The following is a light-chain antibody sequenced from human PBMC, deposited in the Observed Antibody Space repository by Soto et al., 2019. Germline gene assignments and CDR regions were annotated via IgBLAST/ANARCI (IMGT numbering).Light chain of an antibody. CDR2: DNN. J-gene: IGLJ2*01. CDR3: GTLDSSLRAFVV. CDR1: SSNIGNNY. V-gene: IGLV1-51*01. Sequence: QSVLTQPPSVSAAPGQKVTLSCSGSSSNIGNNYVSWYQQLPGTAPKLLIYDNNKRPSGIPDRFSGSKSGTSATLGITGLQAGDEADYYCGTLDSSLRAFVVFGGGTKLTVL.